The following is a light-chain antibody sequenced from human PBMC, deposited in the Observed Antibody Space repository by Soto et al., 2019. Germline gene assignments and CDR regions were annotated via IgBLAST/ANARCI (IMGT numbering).Light chain of an antibody. V-gene: IGKV1-39*01. CDR2: AAS. J-gene: IGKJ1*01. Sequence: IQLTQSPSFLSASVGDRVRITCRASQGISSYIAWYQQKPGKAPKLLIYAASTLQSGVPSRVSGSGSGTDFTLTISSLQPEDCATYYCQQSYSTPPTFGQGTKV. CDR3: QQSYSTPPT. CDR1: QGISSY.